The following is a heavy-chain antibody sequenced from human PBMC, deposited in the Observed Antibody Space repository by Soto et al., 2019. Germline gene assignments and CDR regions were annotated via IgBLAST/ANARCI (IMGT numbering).Heavy chain of an antibody. CDR2: ISGSGGST. J-gene: IGHJ6*03. CDR1: GFTFSSYA. D-gene: IGHD6-19*01. CDR3: AKDYSSGWYGNYYYYMDV. Sequence: GGSLRLSCAASGFTFSSYAMSWVRQAPGKGLEWVSAISGSGGSTYYADSVKGRFTISRDNSKNTLYLQMNSLRAEDTAVYYCAKDYSSGWYGNYYYYMDVWGKGTTVTVSS. V-gene: IGHV3-23*01.